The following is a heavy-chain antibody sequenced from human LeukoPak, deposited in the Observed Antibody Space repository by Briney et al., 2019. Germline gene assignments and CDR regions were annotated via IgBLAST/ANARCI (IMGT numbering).Heavy chain of an antibody. D-gene: IGHD3-10*01. CDR3: ARVVPARGLSVLYFDY. J-gene: IGHJ4*02. CDR1: GGSLSSGGHW. Sequence: SQTLSLTCTVSGGSLSSGGHWWSWIRQHPGMGLEWIGYVFHSGSTYYSPYFRSRVSISVDTSKNHFSLKLASVTAADSAVYYCARVVPARGLSVLYFDYWGQGTLVTVSS. V-gene: IGHV4-31*03. CDR2: VFHSGST.